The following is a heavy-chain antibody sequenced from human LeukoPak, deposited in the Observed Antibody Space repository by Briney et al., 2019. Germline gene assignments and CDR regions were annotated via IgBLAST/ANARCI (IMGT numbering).Heavy chain of an antibody. CDR3: ARKYSSSWSYYFDY. CDR2: ISAYNGYT. D-gene: IGHD6-13*01. V-gene: IGHV1-18*01. CDR1: GYTFTAYG. J-gene: IGHJ4*02. Sequence: ASVKVSCKASGYTFTAYGIGWVRQAPGQGLEWMGWISAYNGYTNYAQKLQGRVTMTTDTSTSTAYMELRSLRSDDTAVYYCARKYSSSWSYYFDYWGQGTLVTVSS.